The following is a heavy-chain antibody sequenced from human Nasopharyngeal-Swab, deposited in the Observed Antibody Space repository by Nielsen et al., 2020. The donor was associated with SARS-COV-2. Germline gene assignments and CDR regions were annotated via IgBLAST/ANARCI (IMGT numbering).Heavy chain of an antibody. CDR2: VYPGNSEI. CDR3: ARRAARDGYNYEVDP. V-gene: IGHV5-51*01. CDR1: GYSFVNHW. J-gene: IGHJ5*02. D-gene: IGHD5-24*01. Sequence: GGSLRLSCMASGYSFVNHWIGWVRQKPGKGLEWMGMVYPGNSEIAYSPSFQGHITISTDKSINTAYLQWRSLRASDTAMYFCARRAARDGYNYEVDPWGQGTLVTVS.